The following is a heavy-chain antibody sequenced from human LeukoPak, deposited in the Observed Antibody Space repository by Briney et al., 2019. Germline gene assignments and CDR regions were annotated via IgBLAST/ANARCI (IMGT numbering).Heavy chain of an antibody. J-gene: IGHJ4*02. CDR2: LSTSGGNT. CDR3: AKRSGASTYYFDY. Sequence: GGSLRLSCAASGFTFSSYAMSWVRLPPGKGLQWVSSLSTSGGNTYYADSVRGRFTISRDNSQNTLYLQMDSLRAEDTAVYYCAKRSGASTYYFDYWGQGALLTVSS. D-gene: IGHD6-19*01. V-gene: IGHV3-23*01. CDR1: GFTFSSYA.